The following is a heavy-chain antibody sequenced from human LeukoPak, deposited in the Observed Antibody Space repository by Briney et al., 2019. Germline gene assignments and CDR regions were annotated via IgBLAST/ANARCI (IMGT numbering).Heavy chain of an antibody. Sequence: KPSETLSLTCTVSGGSISSSSYYWSWIRQPPGKGLEWIGEINHSGSTNYNPSLKSRVTISVDTSKNQFSLKLSSVTAADTAVYYCARTIAAAGFGYWGQGTLVTVSS. CDR3: ARTIAAAGFGY. CDR1: GGSISSSSYY. J-gene: IGHJ4*02. CDR2: INHSGST. V-gene: IGHV4-39*07. D-gene: IGHD6-13*01.